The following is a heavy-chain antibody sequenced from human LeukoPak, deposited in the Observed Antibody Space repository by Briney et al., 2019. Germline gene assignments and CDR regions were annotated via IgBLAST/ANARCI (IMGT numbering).Heavy chain of an antibody. CDR3: ASGYSSGWYRSGPLAY. V-gene: IGHV1-46*01. Sequence: ASVKVSCKASGYTFTSYYMHWVRQAPGQGLEWMGIINPSGGSTSYAQKFQGRVTMTRDTSTSTVYMELSSLRSEDTAVYYCASGYSSGWYRSGPLAYWGQGTLVTVSS. D-gene: IGHD6-19*01. J-gene: IGHJ4*02. CDR1: GYTFTSYY. CDR2: INPSGGST.